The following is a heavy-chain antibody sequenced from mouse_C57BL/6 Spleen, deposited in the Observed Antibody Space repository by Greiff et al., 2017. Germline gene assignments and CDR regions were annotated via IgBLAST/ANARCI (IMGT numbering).Heavy chain of an antibody. CDR1: GYTFTGYW. V-gene: IGHV1-9*01. D-gene: IGHD2-4*01. CDR3: AIRGLRQGDYYAMDY. Sequence: QVQLQQSGAELMKPGASVKLSCKATGYTFTGYWIEWVKQRPGHGLEWIGELLPGSGSTNYNEKFKGKATFTADTSSNTAYMQLSSLTTEDSAIEYCAIRGLRQGDYYAMDYWGQGTSVTVSS. CDR2: LLPGSGST. J-gene: IGHJ4*01.